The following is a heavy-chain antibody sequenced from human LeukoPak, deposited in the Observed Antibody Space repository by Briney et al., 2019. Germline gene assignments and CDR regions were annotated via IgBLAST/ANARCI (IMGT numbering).Heavy chain of an antibody. CDR2: IYYTGST. V-gene: IGHV4-39*01. CDR3: ARRIIAVTGTVVDYCDY. J-gene: IGHJ4*02. CDR1: GGSISSSNYY. D-gene: IGHD6-19*01. Sequence: SETLSLTCTVSGGSISSSNYYWGWIRQPPGKGLEWIARIYYTGSTYYNPSLKSRVTISVDTSKNQFSLKLSSVTAADTAVYYCARRIIAVTGTVVDYCDYWGQGSLLTVSS.